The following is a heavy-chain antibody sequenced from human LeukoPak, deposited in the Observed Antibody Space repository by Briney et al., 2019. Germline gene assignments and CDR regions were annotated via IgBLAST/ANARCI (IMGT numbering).Heavy chain of an antibody. J-gene: IGHJ4*02. D-gene: IGHD6-13*01. V-gene: IGHV4-39*01. Sequence: SETLSLTCTVSGGSICSSSYYWGWIRQPPGEGLEWIGSIYYSGSTYYNPSLKSRFTISVDTSKNQFSLKLSSVTAADTAVYYCASSYSSSWYYFDYWGQGTLVTVSS. CDR3: ASSYSSSWYYFDY. CDR2: IYYSGST. CDR1: GGSICSSSYY.